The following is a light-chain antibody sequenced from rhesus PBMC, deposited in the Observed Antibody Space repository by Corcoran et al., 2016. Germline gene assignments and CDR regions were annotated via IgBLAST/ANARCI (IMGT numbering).Light chain of an antibody. CDR3: LQFNSDPYS. CDR1: QGISNY. Sequence: DIQMTQSPSSLSASVGDRVTITCRASQGISNYLSWYQEKPGKAPKLLIYDASTLRSGVPLRFSGSGSGTDFTLTINSLQPEDFATYYCLQFNSDPYSFGQGTKVEIK. J-gene: IGKJ2*01. CDR2: DAS. V-gene: IGKV1-43*02.